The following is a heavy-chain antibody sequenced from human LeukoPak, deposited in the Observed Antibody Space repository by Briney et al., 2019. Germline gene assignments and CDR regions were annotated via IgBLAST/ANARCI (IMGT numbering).Heavy chain of an antibody. D-gene: IGHD6-19*01. CDR1: GYSFTSYW. CDR3: AIPVYSSGWYSYNWFDP. V-gene: IGHV5-51*01. Sequence: GESLKISCKGSGYSFTSYWIGWARQMPGKGLEWMGIIYPGDSDTRYSPSFQGQVTISADKSISTAYLQWSSLKASDTAMYYCAIPVYSSGWYSYNWFDPWGQGTLVAVSS. J-gene: IGHJ5*02. CDR2: IYPGDSDT.